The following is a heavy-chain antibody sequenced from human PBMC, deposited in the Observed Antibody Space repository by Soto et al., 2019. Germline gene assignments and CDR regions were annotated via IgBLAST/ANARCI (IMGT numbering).Heavy chain of an antibody. CDR2: IYSGGSA. CDR1: GFTVSSNY. D-gene: IGHD5-18*01. J-gene: IGHJ4*02. Sequence: EVQLVESGGGLVQPGGSLRLSCAASGFTVSSNYMSWVRQAPGKGLEWVSVIYSGGSAYYADSVKGRFTISRDNSKNTLDLQMNSLRAEDTAVDYCARQGSSYGGGYFDYWGQGTLVTVSS. V-gene: IGHV3-66*04. CDR3: ARQGSSYGGGYFDY.